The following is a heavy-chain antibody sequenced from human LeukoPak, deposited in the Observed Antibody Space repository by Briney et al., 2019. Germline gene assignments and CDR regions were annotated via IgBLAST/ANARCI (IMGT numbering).Heavy chain of an antibody. Sequence: ASVKVSCKASGYTFTSYGISWVRQAPGQGLEWMGGIIPIFGTANYAQKFQGRVTITADESTSTAYMELSSLRSEDTAVYYCACGPDTDSSSCDYWGQGTLVTVSS. CDR3: ACGPDTDSSSCDY. D-gene: IGHD6-13*01. V-gene: IGHV1-69*13. CDR1: GYTFTSYG. J-gene: IGHJ4*02. CDR2: IIPIFGTA.